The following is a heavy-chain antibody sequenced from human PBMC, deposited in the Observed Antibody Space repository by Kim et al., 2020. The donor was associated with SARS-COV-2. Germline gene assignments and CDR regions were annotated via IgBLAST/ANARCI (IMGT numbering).Heavy chain of an antibody. CDR1: GGSISSGSYY. CDR2: IYTSGST. J-gene: IGHJ4*02. V-gene: IGHV4-61*02. CDR3: ARAVGFGEF. Sequence: SETLSLTCTVSGGSISSGSYYWSWIRQPAGKGLEWIGRIYTSGSTNYNPSLKSRVTISVDTSKNQFSLKLSSVTAADTAVYYCARAVGFGEFWGQGTLVTVSS. D-gene: IGHD3-10*01.